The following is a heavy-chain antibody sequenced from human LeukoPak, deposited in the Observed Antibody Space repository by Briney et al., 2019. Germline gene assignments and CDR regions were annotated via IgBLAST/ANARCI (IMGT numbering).Heavy chain of an antibody. CDR3: ARDGVDYCSGGSCYGY. V-gene: IGHV3-11*06. D-gene: IGHD2-15*01. Sequence: TGGSLRLSCAACGFTFSDYYMSWVRQAQGKGREGGSYISSSSSYTNYADSVRGRFTISRDNAKNSLYLQMSSLRAEDTAVYYCARDGVDYCSGGSCYGYWGQGTLVTVSS. CDR1: GFTFSDYY. CDR2: ISSSSSYT. J-gene: IGHJ4*02.